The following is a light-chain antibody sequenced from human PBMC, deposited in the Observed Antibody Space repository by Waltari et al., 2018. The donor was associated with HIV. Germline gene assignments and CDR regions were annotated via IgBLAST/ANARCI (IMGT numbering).Light chain of an antibody. V-gene: IGLV2-11*01. CDR1: RRDEGGYAS. CDR2: EVM. J-gene: IGLJ3*02. CDR3: CSYAGTYTYVL. Sequence: QSALTQPRSVSGSPGQSVTLPCPGTRRDEGGYASFSWYLQHPGKVPKLIIYEVMKRPSGVPDRFSGSKSGNTASLTISGLQTEDEADYFCCSYAGTYTYVLFGGGTKLTVL.